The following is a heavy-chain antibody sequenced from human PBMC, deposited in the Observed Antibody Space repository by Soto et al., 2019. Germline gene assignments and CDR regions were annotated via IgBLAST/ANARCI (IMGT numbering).Heavy chain of an antibody. J-gene: IGHJ6*02. CDR1: GFSFSSYA. CDR2: ISGSGYST. CDR3: AKCRRSGDSLYYYAMDV. V-gene: IGHV3-23*01. Sequence: AGGSLRLSCAASGFSFSSYAMGWVCQAPGKGLEWVSGISGSGYSTYYADSVKGRFTISRDNSKNTLDLQMNSLRAEDTALYYCAKCRRSGDSLYYYAMDVWGQGTTVTVSS. D-gene: IGHD3-10*01.